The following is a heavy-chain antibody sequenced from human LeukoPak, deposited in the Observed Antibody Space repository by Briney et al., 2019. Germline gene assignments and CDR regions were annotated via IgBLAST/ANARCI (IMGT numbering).Heavy chain of an antibody. Sequence: GGSLRLSCAASGFTFSSYGMHWVRQAPGKGLEGVAVISYDGSNKYYADSVKGRFTISRANSKNTLYLQMNSLRAEDTAVYYCAKDLVSGCPDYWGQGTLVTVSS. CDR3: AKDLVSGCPDY. CDR1: GFTFSSYG. D-gene: IGHD6-19*01. V-gene: IGHV3-30*18. J-gene: IGHJ4*02. CDR2: ISYDGSNK.